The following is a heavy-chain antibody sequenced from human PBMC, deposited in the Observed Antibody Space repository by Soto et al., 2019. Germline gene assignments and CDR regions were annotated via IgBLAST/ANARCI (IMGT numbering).Heavy chain of an antibody. CDR1: GYTFTSYG. CDR2: ISVYTGNT. CDR3: ARDRCTTDRCYTHHFDV. J-gene: IGHJ6*02. D-gene: IGHD2-8*01. V-gene: IGHV1-18*04. Sequence: QVQLVQSGGEVTKPGASVKVSCKSSGYTFTSYGVSWVRQAPGQGLEWLGWISVYTGNTKQAQKFQDRVTLTTEASTGTASLELRNLRSDDTDVYYCARDRCTTDRCYTHHFDVWGQGTTVTVSS.